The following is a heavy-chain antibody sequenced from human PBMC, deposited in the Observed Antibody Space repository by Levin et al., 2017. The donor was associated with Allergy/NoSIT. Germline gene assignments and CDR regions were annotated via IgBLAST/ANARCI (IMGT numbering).Heavy chain of an antibody. CDR1: GGSISSGSDY. V-gene: IGHV4-61*02. CDR3: ARGVQQWGLDY. CDR2: IYTSGST. D-gene: IGHD6-19*01. J-gene: IGHJ4*02. Sequence: SCTVSGGSISSGSDYWSWIRQPAGKGLEWIGRIYTSGSTNYNPSLKSRVTISIDTSKNQFSLKLSSVTAADTAVYYCARGVQQWGLDYWGQGTLVTVSS.